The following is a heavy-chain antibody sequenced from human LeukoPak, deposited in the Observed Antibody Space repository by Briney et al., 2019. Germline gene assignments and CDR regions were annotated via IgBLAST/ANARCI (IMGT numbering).Heavy chain of an antibody. CDR3: ARETYYYILTGYYGSGYFDY. CDR1: GYTFTSYG. CDR2: ISAYNGNT. J-gene: IGHJ4*02. V-gene: IGHV1-18*01. Sequence: ASVKVSCKASGYTFTSYGISWVRQAPGQGLEWMGWISAYNGNTNYAQKLQGRVTMTTDTSTSTAYMEPRSLRSDDTAVYYCARETYYYILTGYYGSGYFDYWGQGTLVTVSS. D-gene: IGHD3-9*01.